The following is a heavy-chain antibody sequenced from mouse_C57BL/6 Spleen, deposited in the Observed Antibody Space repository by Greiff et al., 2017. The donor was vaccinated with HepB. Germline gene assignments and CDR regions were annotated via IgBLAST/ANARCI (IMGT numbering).Heavy chain of an antibody. CDR1: GYTFTSYW. D-gene: IGHD1-1*01. CDR3: ARHGDYYGSSLWFAY. J-gene: IGHJ3*01. V-gene: IGHV1-69*01. Sequence: VQLQQSGAELVMPGASVKLSCKASGYTFTSYWMHWVKQRPGQGLEWIGEIDPSDSYTNYNQKFKGKSTLTVDKSSSTAYMQLSSLTSEDSAVYYCARHGDYYGSSLWFAYWGQGTLVTVSA. CDR2: IDPSDSYT.